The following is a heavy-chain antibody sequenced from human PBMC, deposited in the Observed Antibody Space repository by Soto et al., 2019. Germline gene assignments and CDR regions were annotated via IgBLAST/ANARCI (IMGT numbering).Heavy chain of an antibody. Sequence: GGSLRLSCAASGFTFSSYAMHWVRQAPGKGLEWVAVISYDGSNKYYADSVKGRFTISRDNSKNTLYLQMNSLRAEDTAVYYCARDKYDSSGDAFDIWGQGTMVTVSS. J-gene: IGHJ3*02. V-gene: IGHV3-30-3*01. CDR3: ARDKYDSSGDAFDI. CDR1: GFTFSSYA. CDR2: ISYDGSNK. D-gene: IGHD3-22*01.